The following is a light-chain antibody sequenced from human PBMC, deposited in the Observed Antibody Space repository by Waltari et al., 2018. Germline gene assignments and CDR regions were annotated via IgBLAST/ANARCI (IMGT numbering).Light chain of an antibody. CDR2: WAS. V-gene: IGKV4-1*01. Sequence: DIVMTQSPDSLAVSLGERATINCKSSQSVLYSPNNRNYLAWYQHKPGQPPKLLIYWASTRESGVPDRFSGSESGTDFTLTISSLQAEDVAVYYCQQYYTTPYTFGQGTKLEIK. CDR1: QSVLYSPNNRNY. CDR3: QQYYTTPYT. J-gene: IGKJ2*01.